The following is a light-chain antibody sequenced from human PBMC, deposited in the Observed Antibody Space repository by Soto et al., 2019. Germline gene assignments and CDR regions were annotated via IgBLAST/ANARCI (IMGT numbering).Light chain of an antibody. J-gene: IGKJ1*01. CDR1: QSMGTF. CDR2: SAS. CDR3: QQSHHSPRT. Sequence: DIQLTQSPSSLSASIGDRGTIPCRASQSMGTFLNWSQHNTGKAPKLLIYSASTLSNGVPSRVSGSGSGTDVTLSISSLQPDDLATYYCQQSHHSPRTVGQGTKVEIK. V-gene: IGKV1-39*01.